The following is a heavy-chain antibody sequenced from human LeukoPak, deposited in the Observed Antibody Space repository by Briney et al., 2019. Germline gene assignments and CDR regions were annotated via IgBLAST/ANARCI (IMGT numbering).Heavy chain of an antibody. Sequence: AGRSLRLSCAASGFTFSSYAMHWVRQAPGKGLEWVAVISYDGSNKYYADSVKGRFTISRDNSKNTLYLEVISLTAEDTAVYYCAKDDAWLRFGEWSQGTLVTVSS. V-gene: IGHV3-30*04. CDR2: ISYDGSNK. J-gene: IGHJ4*02. CDR3: AKDDAWLRFGE. CDR1: GFTFSSYA. D-gene: IGHD3-10*01.